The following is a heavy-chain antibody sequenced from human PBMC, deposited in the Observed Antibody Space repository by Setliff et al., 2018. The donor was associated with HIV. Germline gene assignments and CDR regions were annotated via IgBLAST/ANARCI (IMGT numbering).Heavy chain of an antibody. CDR1: GYSFINYA. CDR3: AVDRHAFDI. D-gene: IGHD5-12*01. Sequence: ASVKVSCKASGYSFINYAINWLRQAPGRGLEWMGWIHTEQGFPMYAQGFTGRFVFSLDPSVSTAYLQINSLNPDDGAVYYCAVDRHAFDIWGQGTVVTVSS. V-gene: IGHV7-4-1*02. J-gene: IGHJ3*02. CDR2: IHTEQGFP.